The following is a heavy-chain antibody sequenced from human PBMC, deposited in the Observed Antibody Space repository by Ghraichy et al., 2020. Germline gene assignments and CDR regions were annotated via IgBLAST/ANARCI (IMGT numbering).Heavy chain of an antibody. CDR3: ARVPYGSGSYSY. J-gene: IGHJ4*02. V-gene: IGHV3-74*01. CDR1: RFTFSSYW. D-gene: IGHD3-10*01. CDR2: INSDGSST. Sequence: SCAASRFTFSSYWMHWVRQAPGKGLVWVSRINSDGSSTSYADSVKGRFTISRDNAKNTLYLQMNSLRAEDTAVYYCARVPYGSGSYSYWGQGTLVTVSS.